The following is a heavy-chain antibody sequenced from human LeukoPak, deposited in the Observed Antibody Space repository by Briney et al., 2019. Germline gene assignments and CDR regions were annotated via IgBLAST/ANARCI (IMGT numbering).Heavy chain of an antibody. CDR1: GYTFTGYY. Sequence: ASVKVSCKASGYTFTGYYMHWVRQAPGQGLEWMGWINPNSGGTNYAQKFQGRVTMTRDTSTSTVYMELSSLRSEDTAVYYCAREAAAAGTNYYYYYGMDVWGQGTTVTVSS. CDR3: AREAAAAGTNYYYYYGMDV. V-gene: IGHV1-2*02. D-gene: IGHD6-13*01. J-gene: IGHJ6*02. CDR2: INPNSGGT.